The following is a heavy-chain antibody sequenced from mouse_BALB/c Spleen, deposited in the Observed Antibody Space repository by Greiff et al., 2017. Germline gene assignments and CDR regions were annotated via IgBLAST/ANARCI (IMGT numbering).Heavy chain of an antibody. D-gene: IGHD2-14*01. CDR1: GYTFTSYY. Sequence: VQLQQSGAELVKPGASVKLSCKASGYTFTSYYMYWVKQRPGQGLEWIGEINPSNGGTNFNEKFKSKATLTVNKSSSTAYMQLSSLTSEDSAVYYCTRLAYYRYDGAMDYWGQGTSVTVSS. J-gene: IGHJ4*01. CDR2: INPSNGGT. V-gene: IGHV1S81*02. CDR3: TRLAYYRYDGAMDY.